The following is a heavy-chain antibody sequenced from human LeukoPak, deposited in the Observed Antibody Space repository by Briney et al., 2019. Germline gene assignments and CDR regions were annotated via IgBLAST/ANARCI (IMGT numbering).Heavy chain of an antibody. V-gene: IGHV1-69*13. CDR3: ARTFSCSGGSCNPDLTPGDPVYYYYYGMDV. Sequence: GASVKVSCKASGGTFISYAISWVRQAPGQGLEWMGGIIPIFGTANYAQKFQGRVTITADESTITAYMELSSLRSEDTAVYYCARTFSCSGGSCNPDLTPGDPVYYYYYGMDVWGQGTTVTVSS. D-gene: IGHD2-15*01. CDR1: GGTFISYA. J-gene: IGHJ6*02. CDR2: IIPIFGTA.